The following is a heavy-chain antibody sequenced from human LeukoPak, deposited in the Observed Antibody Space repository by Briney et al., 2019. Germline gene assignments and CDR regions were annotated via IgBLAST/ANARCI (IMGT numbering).Heavy chain of an antibody. CDR1: GFTFSSYG. Sequence: GGSLRLSCAASGFTFSSYGMHWVRQAPGKGLEWVAFIRYDGSNKYYADSVKGRFTISRDNSKNTLYPQMNSLRAEDTAVYYCAKDSPVVAAPDYWGQGTLVTVSS. J-gene: IGHJ4*02. D-gene: IGHD2-15*01. CDR3: AKDSPVVAAPDY. CDR2: IRYDGSNK. V-gene: IGHV3-30*02.